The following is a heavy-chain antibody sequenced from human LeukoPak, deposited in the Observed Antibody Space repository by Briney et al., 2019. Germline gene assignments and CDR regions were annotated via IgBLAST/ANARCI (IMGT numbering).Heavy chain of an antibody. Sequence: PGGSLRLSCPASAFTFSNYAMSWVRQAPGKGLEWVSTISNSDSSTYYADSVKGRFTISRDNSENTLYLQMNSLRAEDTAVYYCAKATGYLLWGQGTLVIVSS. CDR2: ISNSDSST. J-gene: IGHJ4*02. D-gene: IGHD1-14*01. CDR1: AFTFSNYA. V-gene: IGHV3-23*01. CDR3: AKATGYLL.